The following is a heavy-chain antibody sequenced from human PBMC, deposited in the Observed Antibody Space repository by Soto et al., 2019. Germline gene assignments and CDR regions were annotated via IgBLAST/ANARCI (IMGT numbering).Heavy chain of an antibody. CDR1: GGSISSGGYY. J-gene: IGHJ2*01. CDR3: ARVRKGFFILTVRYFDL. CDR2: IYYSGST. Sequence: QVQLQESGPGLVKPSQTLSLTCTVSGGSISSGGYYWSWIRQHPGKGLEWIGYIYYSGSTYYNPSLRSRVTISVDTSKNQFSLKLSSVTAADTAVYYCARVRKGFFILTVRYFDLWGRGTLVTVSS. V-gene: IGHV4-31*03. D-gene: IGHD3-9*01.